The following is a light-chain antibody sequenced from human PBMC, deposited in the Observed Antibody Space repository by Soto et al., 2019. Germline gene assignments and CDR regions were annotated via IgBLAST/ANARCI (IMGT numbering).Light chain of an antibody. CDR1: SSDVGGYNY. CDR2: EVS. V-gene: IGLV2-8*01. Sequence: QSVLTQPPSASGSPGQSVTISCTGTSSDVGGYNYVSGYQKHPGKAPKLMIYEVSKRTSGVPDRFSGSKSGNTASLTVSGLQAEDAGDYSCSSYAGSNKFVVFGGGTTLTVL. CDR3: SSYAGSNKFVV. J-gene: IGLJ2*01.